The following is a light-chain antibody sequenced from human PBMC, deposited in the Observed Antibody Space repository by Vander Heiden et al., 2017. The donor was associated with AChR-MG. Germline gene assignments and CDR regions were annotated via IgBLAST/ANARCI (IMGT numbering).Light chain of an antibody. CDR2: EDN. CDR3: QSFDVGTVV. CDR1: SGSIGSNF. Sequence: NFMLTQPPSVSQSPGKTATIPCTRSSGSIGSNFVQWYQQRPGSAPTTIIYEDNKRASGVPDRFSGSIDTSSGSASLTISGLKTEDEAYYYCQSFDVGTVVFGGGTRLIVL. J-gene: IGLJ2*01. V-gene: IGLV6-57*03.